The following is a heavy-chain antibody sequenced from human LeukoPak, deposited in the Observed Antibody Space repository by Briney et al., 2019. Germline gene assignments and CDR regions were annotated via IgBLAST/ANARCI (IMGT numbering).Heavy chain of an antibody. Sequence: GASVKVSCKASGYTFTGYYMHWVRQAPGQGLEWMGWINPNSGGTNYAQKFQGRVTMTRDTSISTAYMELSRLRSEDTAVYYCARGRSTSCHLCLNYWGQGTLVTVSS. CDR2: INPNSGGT. J-gene: IGHJ4*02. CDR3: ARGRSTSCHLCLNY. V-gene: IGHV1-2*02. D-gene: IGHD2-2*01. CDR1: GYTFTGYY.